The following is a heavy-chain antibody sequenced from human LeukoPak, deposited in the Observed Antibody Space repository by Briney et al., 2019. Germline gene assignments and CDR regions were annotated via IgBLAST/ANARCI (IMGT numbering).Heavy chain of an antibody. CDR3: ARDRRSPAGSNYFDY. J-gene: IGHJ4*02. CDR2: INPNSGDA. V-gene: IGHV1-2*02. Sequence: GASVKVSCKSSGYTFTGYYIHWVRQAPGQGLEWMGWINPNSGDANYAQNFQGRVTMTRDTSISTAYMELSSLRSDDTAVYYCARDRRSPAGSNYFDYWGQGTLVTVSS. CDR1: GYTFTGYY. D-gene: IGHD2-2*01.